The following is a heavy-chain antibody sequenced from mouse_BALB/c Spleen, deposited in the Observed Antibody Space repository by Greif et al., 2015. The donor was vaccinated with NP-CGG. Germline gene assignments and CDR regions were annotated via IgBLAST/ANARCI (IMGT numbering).Heavy chain of an antibody. CDR3: TRYSSYDYFDY. V-gene: IGHV1S81*02. D-gene: IGHD1-1*01. J-gene: IGHJ2*01. CDR1: GYTFTSYY. Sequence: VQLQQSGAELVKPGASVKLSCKASGYTFTSYYMYWVKQRPGQGLEWIGEINPSNGGTNFNEKFKSKATLTVDKSSSTAYMQLSSLTSEDSAVYYCTRYSSYDYFDYWGQGTTLTVSS. CDR2: INPSNGGT.